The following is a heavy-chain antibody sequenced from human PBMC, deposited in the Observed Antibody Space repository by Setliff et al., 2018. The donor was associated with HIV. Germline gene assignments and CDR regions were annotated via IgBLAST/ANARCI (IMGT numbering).Heavy chain of an antibody. CDR1: GFTFGDYA. CDR3: AKELAASGLGYFDS. Sequence: QPGGSLRLSCRASGFTFGDYALHCVRQAPGKGLEWVAAVSYDGSKTYYADSVKGRFTLSRDNSKNTVYLQMNSLRAEDTAEYYCAKELAASGLGYFDSWGRGILVTVS. J-gene: IGHJ4*02. V-gene: IGHV3-30*04. CDR2: VSYDGSKT. D-gene: IGHD3-22*01.